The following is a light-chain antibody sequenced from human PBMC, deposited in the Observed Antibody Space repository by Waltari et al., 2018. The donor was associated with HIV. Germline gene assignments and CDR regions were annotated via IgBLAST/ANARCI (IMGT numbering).Light chain of an antibody. CDR3: SSYTSSSTLV. CDR2: DVS. Sequence: SALTQPASVSGPPGHSRTISCTGAGTAVGVYSYVSWYQQHTGKAPKLMIYDVSIRPSGVSSRFSGSKSGNTASLTISGRQAEDEADYYCSSYTSSSTLVFGGGTKLTVL. V-gene: IGLV2-14*03. CDR1: GTAVGVYSY. J-gene: IGLJ2*01.